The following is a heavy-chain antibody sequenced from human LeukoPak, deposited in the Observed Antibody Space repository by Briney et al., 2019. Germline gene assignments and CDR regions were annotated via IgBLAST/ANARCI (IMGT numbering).Heavy chain of an antibody. Sequence: ASVKVSCKASGYTFTSYDINWVRQATGQGLEWMGWMNPNSGNTGYAQKFQGRVTMTRNTSISTAYMELSSLRSEDTAVYYRARIEYCSSTSCYWNWFDPWGQGTLVTVSS. CDR2: MNPNSGNT. D-gene: IGHD2-2*01. V-gene: IGHV1-8*01. J-gene: IGHJ5*02. CDR1: GYTFTSYD. CDR3: ARIEYCSSTSCYWNWFDP.